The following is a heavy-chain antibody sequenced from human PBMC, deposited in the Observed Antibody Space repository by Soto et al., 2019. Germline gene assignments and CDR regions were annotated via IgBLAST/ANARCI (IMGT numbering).Heavy chain of an antibody. CDR2: SYHSGSS. D-gene: IGHD3-22*01. CDR1: GSSITSSNW. V-gene: IGHV4-4*02. J-gene: IGHJ4*02. Sequence: QVQLRESGPRLVKPSGTLSLTCAVSGSSITSSNWWTWVRQPPGKGLEWIGESYHSGSSNYNPSLKSRVTISVDKSKNQFFLKLTSVTAADTAVYYCARRYYYDSSGYYLGEWGQGTLVTVSS. CDR3: ARRYYYDSSGYYLGE.